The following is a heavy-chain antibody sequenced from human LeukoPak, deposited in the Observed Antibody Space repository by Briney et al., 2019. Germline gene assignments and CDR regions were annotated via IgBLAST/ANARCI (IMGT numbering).Heavy chain of an antibody. Sequence: SQTLSLTCTVSGGSISSGSYYWSWIQQPAGKGLEWIGHIYTIGSTNYNPSLKSRVTMSVDTSKNQFSLRLSSVTAADTAVYYCATTISPSNYYFDYWGQGTLVTVSS. V-gene: IGHV4-61*09. CDR3: ATTISPSNYYFDY. CDR1: GGSISSGSYY. D-gene: IGHD3-9*01. J-gene: IGHJ4*02. CDR2: IYTIGST.